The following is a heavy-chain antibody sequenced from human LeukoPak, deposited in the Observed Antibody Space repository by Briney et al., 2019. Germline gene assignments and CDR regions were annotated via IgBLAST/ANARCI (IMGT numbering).Heavy chain of an antibody. CDR1: GGTFSSYA. Sequence: SVKVSCKASGGTFSSYAISRVRQAPGQGLEWMGGIIPIFGTANYAQKFQGRVTITADESTSTAYMELSSLRSEDTAVYYCAREYPNLHGVDYWGQGTLVTVSS. V-gene: IGHV1-69*13. CDR2: IIPIFGTA. CDR3: AREYPNLHGVDY. D-gene: IGHD1-14*01. J-gene: IGHJ4*02.